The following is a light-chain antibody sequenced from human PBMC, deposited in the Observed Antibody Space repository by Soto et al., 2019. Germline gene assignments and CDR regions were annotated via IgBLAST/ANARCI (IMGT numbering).Light chain of an antibody. J-gene: IGKJ1*01. CDR3: QQYNNWPPWT. CDR2: GAS. CDR1: QSVSNN. Sequence: EIVMTQSPATLSVSPGERATLSCKASQSVSNNLAWYQQKPGQAPRLLIYGASTRATGIPARFSGSGSGTEFTLTICSLQSEDFAVYYCQQYNNWPPWTFGQGTKVEIK. V-gene: IGKV3-15*01.